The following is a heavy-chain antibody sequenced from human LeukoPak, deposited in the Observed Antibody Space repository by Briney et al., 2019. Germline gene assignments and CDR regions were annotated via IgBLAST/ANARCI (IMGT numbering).Heavy chain of an antibody. CDR2: ISYDGSNK. Sequence: GGSLRLSCAASGFTFSSYAMHWVRQAPGKGLEWVAVISYDGSNKYYADSVKGRFTISRDNSKNTLYLQMNSLRAEDTAVYYCARDPLATMVFDYWGQGTLVTVSS. CDR1: GFTFSSYA. J-gene: IGHJ4*02. D-gene: IGHD5-24*01. CDR3: ARDPLATMVFDY. V-gene: IGHV3-30*01.